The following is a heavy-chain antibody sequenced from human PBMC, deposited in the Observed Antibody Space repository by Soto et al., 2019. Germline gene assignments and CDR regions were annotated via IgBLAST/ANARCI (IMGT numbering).Heavy chain of an antibody. J-gene: IGHJ5*02. V-gene: IGHV1-69*13. CDR1: GRTFSSYA. D-gene: IGHD6-13*01. CDR2: IIPIFGTA. CDR3: ARALRAAAGSWFDP. Sequence: SVKVSCKASGRTFSSYAISWVRQAPGQGLEWMGGIIPIFGTANYAQKFQGRVTITADESTSTAYMELSSLRSEDTAVYYCARALRAAAGSWFDPWGQGTLVTVSS.